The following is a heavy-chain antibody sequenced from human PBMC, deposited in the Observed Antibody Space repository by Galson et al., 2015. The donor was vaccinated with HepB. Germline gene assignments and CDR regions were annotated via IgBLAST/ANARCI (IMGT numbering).Heavy chain of an antibody. CDR2: TSSYLGDT. CDR1: GYNFNSYG. CDR3: ARDPVVLVPAGSIRGNKGLDV. V-gene: IGHV1-18*01. D-gene: IGHD2-2*01. J-gene: IGHJ6*02. Sequence: SVKVSCKASGYNFNSYGVTWVRQAPGQGLEWMGWTSSYLGDTNYAQKFQGRLTVTTDASTNTVYMELTSLTSDDTAVYYCARDPVVLVPAGSIRGNKGLDVWGQGPTVDVSS.